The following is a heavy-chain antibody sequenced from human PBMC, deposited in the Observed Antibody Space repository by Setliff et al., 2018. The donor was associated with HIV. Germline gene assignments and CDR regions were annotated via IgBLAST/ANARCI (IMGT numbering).Heavy chain of an antibody. V-gene: IGHV1-18*01. CDR2: ISDYNNNV. CDR3: ARRAYWFDL. CDR1: GYAFSRFS. J-gene: IGHJ5*02. Sequence: ASVKVSCKASGYAFSRFSLTWVRQAPGQGLEWMGWISDYNNNVEYAEKFQGRVTMTKDTSTGIAYLELRSLRPDDTALYFCARRAYWFDLWGQGTLVTVSS.